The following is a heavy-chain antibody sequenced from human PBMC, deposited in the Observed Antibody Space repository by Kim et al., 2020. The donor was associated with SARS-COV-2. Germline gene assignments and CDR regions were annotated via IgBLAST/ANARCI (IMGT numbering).Heavy chain of an antibody. J-gene: IGHJ4*02. Sequence: PGDSETRYSPSFQGQVTISADKSISTAYRQWSSLKASDTAMYYCTRIGDYWGQGTLVTVSS. V-gene: IGHV5-51*01. CDR2: PGDSET. D-gene: IGHD2-15*01. CDR3: TRIGDY.